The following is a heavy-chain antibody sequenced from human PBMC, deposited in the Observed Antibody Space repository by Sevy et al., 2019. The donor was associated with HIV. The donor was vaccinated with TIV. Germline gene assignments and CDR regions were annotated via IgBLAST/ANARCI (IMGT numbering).Heavy chain of an antibody. J-gene: IGHJ6*02. Sequence: GGSLRLSCAASGFTFSNAWMSWVRQAPGKGLEWVGRIKSKTDGGTTDYAAPVKGRFTISRDDSKNTLYLQMNSLRAGDSAVYYCAKDAYYYNSSGYSLSQWYYGMDVWGQGTTVTVSS. CDR2: IKSKTDGGTT. D-gene: IGHD3-22*01. V-gene: IGHV3-15*01. CDR3: AKDAYYYNSSGYSLSQWYYGMDV. CDR1: GFTFSNAW.